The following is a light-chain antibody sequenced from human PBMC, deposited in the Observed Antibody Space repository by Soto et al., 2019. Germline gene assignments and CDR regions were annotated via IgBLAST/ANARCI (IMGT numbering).Light chain of an antibody. CDR1: QSVATN. Sequence: EIVMTQSPATLSVSPGERATLSCRASQSVATNLAWYQQKPGQSPRLLIYGASTRATGIPAGFSGDGSGTEFTLTISRLQSEDFAVYFCQQYNKWPYTFGQGTKLEIK. CDR2: GAS. J-gene: IGKJ2*01. V-gene: IGKV3-15*01. CDR3: QQYNKWPYT.